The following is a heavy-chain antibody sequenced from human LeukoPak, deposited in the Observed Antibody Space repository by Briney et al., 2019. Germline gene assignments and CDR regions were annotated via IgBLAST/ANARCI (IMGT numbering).Heavy chain of an antibody. CDR3: ARGTGYSSSSVPFDY. V-gene: IGHV3-23*01. J-gene: IGHJ4*02. Sequence: GGSLRLSCAASGFTFSSYAMSWVRQAPGKGLEWVSAISGSGGSTYYADSVKGRFTISRDNSKNTLYLQMNSLRAEDTAVYYCARGTGYSSSSVPFDYWGQGTLVTVSS. CDR1: GFTFSSYA. D-gene: IGHD6-6*01. CDR2: ISGSGGST.